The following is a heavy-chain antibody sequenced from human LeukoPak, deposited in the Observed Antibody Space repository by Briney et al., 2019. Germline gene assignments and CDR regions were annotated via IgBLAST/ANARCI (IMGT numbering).Heavy chain of an antibody. CDR3: ARDRMGSYEW. CDR2: INPNSGGT. Sequence: ASVKVSCKTSGYTFIDYEMDWVRQAPGQRFEWMGRINPNSGGTNYAQKFQGRVTMTRDTSISTVYMELAGLTYDDTAVYYCARDRMGSYEWWGQGTLVTVSS. J-gene: IGHJ4*02. CDR1: GYTFIDYE. V-gene: IGHV1-2*06. D-gene: IGHD1-26*01.